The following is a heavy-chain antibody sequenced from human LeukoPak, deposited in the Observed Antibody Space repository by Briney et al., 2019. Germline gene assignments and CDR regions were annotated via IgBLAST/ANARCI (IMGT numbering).Heavy chain of an antibody. CDR3: ARDRIAARPEYFDY. V-gene: IGHV3-21*01. J-gene: IGHJ4*02. D-gene: IGHD6-6*01. CDR1: GFTFKTYS. Sequence: GGSLRLSCVVSGFTFKTYSMNWVRQAPGKGLEWVSSISSGGTYVDYADSVKGRFTISRDNAKNTLYLQMNSLRAEDTAVYYCARDRIAARPEYFDYWGQGTLVTVSS. CDR2: ISSGGTYV.